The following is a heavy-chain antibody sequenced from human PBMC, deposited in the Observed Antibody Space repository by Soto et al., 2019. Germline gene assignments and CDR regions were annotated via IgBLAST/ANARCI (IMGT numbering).Heavy chain of an antibody. CDR3: AKDRGIIVKAGDAFDV. D-gene: IGHD3-16*02. J-gene: IGHJ3*01. Sequence: LRLSCASSGFTLSMSAVNWVRQAPGKGLEWVSYISDSGDRTYYADSVKGRFTISRDRSKNTVSLQMDSLRAEDTAVYYCAKDRGIIVKAGDAFDVWGQGTKVTV. CDR2: ISDSGDRT. CDR1: GFTLSMSA. V-gene: IGHV3-23*01.